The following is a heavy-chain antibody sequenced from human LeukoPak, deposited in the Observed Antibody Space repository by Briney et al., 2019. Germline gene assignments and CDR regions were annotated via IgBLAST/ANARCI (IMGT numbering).Heavy chain of an antibody. CDR1: GGSFSGYY. V-gene: IGHV4-34*01. J-gene: IGHJ3*02. Sequence: SSEALSLTCAVYGGSFSGYYWSWIRQPPGKGLEWIGEINHSGSTNYNPSLKSRVTISEDTSKNQFSLNLSSVTAADTAVYYCARGRRSGYSKNAFDIWGQGTMVTVSS. D-gene: IGHD3-22*01. CDR3: ARGRRSGYSKNAFDI. CDR2: INHSGST.